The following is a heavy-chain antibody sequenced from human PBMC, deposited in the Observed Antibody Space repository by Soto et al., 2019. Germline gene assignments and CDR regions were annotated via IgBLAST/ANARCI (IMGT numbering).Heavy chain of an antibody. D-gene: IGHD3-22*01. V-gene: IGHV1-18*04. CDR2: ISAYNGNT. Sequence: QVQLVQSGAEVKKPGASVKVSCKASGYTFTSYGISWVRQAPGQGFEWMGWISAYNGNTNYAQKLQGRDTMTTDTPTSTAYMELRSLRSDDTAVYYCARDAYYYDSSASFDIRGQGTMVTDSS. CDR1: GYTFTSYG. J-gene: IGHJ3*02. CDR3: ARDAYYYDSSASFDI.